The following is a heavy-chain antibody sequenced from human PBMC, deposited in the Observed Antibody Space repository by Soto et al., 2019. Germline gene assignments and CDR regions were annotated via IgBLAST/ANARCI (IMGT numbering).Heavy chain of an antibody. D-gene: IGHD1-1*01. V-gene: IGHV3-53*01. CDR2: LYDVDGT. CDR3: ATWHEREHAYDV. CDR1: GLTVSGKKY. Sequence: DVQLVESGGGLIQLGESLRLSCAAFGLTVSGKKYVAWVRQAPGKGLEWVSALYDVDGTYYADSLKGRFTTSTDSSKTTVYLQMNDLRPDDTAVYYCATWHEREHAYDVWGQGTTVTVSS. J-gene: IGHJ3*01.